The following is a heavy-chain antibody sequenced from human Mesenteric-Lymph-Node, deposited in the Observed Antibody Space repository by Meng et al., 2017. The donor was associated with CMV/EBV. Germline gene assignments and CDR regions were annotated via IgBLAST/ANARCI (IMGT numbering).Heavy chain of an antibody. CDR3: ARREARNYYGMDV. CDR1: GGSISSSNW. V-gene: IGHV4-4*02. CDR2: IYHSGST. D-gene: IGHD1-14*01. Sequence: SETLSLTCAVSGGSISSSNWWRWVRQPPGKGLEWIGEIYHSGSTNYNPSLKSRVTISVDTSKNQFSLKLSSVTAADTAVYYCARREARNYYGMDVWGQGTTVTVSS. J-gene: IGHJ6*02.